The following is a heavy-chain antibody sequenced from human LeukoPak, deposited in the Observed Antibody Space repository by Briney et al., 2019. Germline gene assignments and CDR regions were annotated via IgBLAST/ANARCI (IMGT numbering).Heavy chain of an antibody. D-gene: IGHD6-6*01. CDR1: GGSISSSSYY. CDR2: IYYSGST. V-gene: IGHV4-39*01. CDR3: ARVASGSSSRPGY. J-gene: IGHJ4*02. Sequence: SETLSLTCTVSGGSISSSSYYWGWIRQPPGKGLEWIGSIYYSGSTYYNPSLKSRVTISVDTSKNQFSLKLSSVTAADTAVYYCARVASGSSSRPGYWGQGTLVTVSS.